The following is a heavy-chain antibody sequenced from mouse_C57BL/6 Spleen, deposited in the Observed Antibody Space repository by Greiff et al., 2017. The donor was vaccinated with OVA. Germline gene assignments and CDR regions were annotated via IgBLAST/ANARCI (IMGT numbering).Heavy chain of an antibody. V-gene: IGHV1-53*01. Sequence: QVQLQQSGTELVKPGASVKLSCKASGYTFTSYWMHWVKQRPGQGLEWIGNINPSNGGTNYNEKFKSKATLTVDKSSSTAYMQLSSLTSEDSAVYYCARWKTSVRYFDYWGQGTTLTVSS. J-gene: IGHJ2*01. CDR1: GYTFTSYW. D-gene: IGHD2-14*01. CDR3: ARWKTSVRYFDY. CDR2: INPSNGGT.